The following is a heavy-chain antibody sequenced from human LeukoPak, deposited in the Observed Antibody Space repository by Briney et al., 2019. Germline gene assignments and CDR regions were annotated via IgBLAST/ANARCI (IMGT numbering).Heavy chain of an antibody. Sequence: PGRSLRLSSAASGFTFSSYGMHWVRQAPGKGLEWVAFILYDVGNKSYADSVKGRFTISRDNSKNTLYLQMNSLRAEDTAVYYCARGGSYEEAFDYWGQGTLVTVSS. D-gene: IGHD5-12*01. V-gene: IGHV3-33*01. CDR1: GFTFSSYG. J-gene: IGHJ4*02. CDR2: ILYDVGNK. CDR3: ARGGSYEEAFDY.